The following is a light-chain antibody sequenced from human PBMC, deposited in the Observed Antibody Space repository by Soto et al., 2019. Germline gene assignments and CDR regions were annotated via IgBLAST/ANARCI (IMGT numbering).Light chain of an antibody. V-gene: IGLV2-14*01. J-gene: IGLJ1*01. CDR2: DVS. CDR1: SSDVGGYNY. CDR3: SSYTSSSTYV. Sequence: QSALTQPASVSGSPGQSITISCTGTSSDVGGYNYVSWYQQHPGKAPKLMIYDVSNRPSGVSNRFSGSKSGNTASLTISGLQAEDEAYYYCSSYTSSSTYVLGTGTKVTVL.